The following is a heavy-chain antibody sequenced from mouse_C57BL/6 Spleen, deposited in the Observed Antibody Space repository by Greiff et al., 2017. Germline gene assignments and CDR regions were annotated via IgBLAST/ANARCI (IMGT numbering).Heavy chain of an antibody. CDR2: ISYDGSN. CDR1: GYSITSGYY. Sequence: EVQVVESGPGLVKPSQSLSLTCSVTGYSITSGYYWNWIRQFPGNKLEWMGYISYDGSNNYNPSLKNRISITRDTSKNQFFLKLNSVTTEDTATYYCAREGEKGYFDYWGQGTTLTVSS. J-gene: IGHJ2*01. V-gene: IGHV3-6*01. CDR3: AREGEKGYFDY.